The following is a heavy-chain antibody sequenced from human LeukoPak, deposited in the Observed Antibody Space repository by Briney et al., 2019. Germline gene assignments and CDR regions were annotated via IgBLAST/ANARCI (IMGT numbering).Heavy chain of an antibody. V-gene: IGHV4-31*03. CDR2: IYYSGST. D-gene: IGHD6-13*01. CDR1: GGSISSGGYY. CDR3: ARYSSSWYYFDY. J-gene: IGHJ4*02. Sequence: PSETLSLTCTVSGGSISSGGYYWSWIRQHPGKGLEWIGYIYYSGSTYYNPPLKSRVTISVDTSKNQFSLKLSSVTAADTAVYYCARYSSSWYYFDYWGQGTLVTVSS.